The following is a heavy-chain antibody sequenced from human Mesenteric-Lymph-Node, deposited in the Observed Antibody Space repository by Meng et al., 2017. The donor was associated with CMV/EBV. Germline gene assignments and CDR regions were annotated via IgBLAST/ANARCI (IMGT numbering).Heavy chain of an antibody. CDR3: ARGYGYRFSRWNV. V-gene: IGHV4-34*01. CDR1: GGSFSGYY. CDR2: INHSGST. J-gene: IGHJ6*02. D-gene: IGHD6-13*01. Sequence: SETLSLTCAVYGGSFSGYYWTWIRQPPGKGLEWIGEINHSGSTNYSPSLKSRVTISVDTSKSQFSLRVTSVTAADTAVYFCARGYGYRFSRWNVWGQGTTVTVSS.